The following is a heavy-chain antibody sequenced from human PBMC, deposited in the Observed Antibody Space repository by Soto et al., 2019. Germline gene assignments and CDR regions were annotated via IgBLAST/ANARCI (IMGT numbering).Heavy chain of an antibody. V-gene: IGHV4-30-4*01. Sequence: SETRSRTWTVSGDSVSSVVFHWAWLRRPPGKGLEWIGYIYNGDSTYYRPSLESRMHMSLGATRNHYSLRLTSVTAADTAVYFCARAPVGLDTISYFDYWGQGKLVTVSS. CDR3: ARAPVGLDTISYFDY. CDR1: GDSVSSVVFH. D-gene: IGHD3-3*01. J-gene: IGHJ4*02. CDR2: IYNGDST.